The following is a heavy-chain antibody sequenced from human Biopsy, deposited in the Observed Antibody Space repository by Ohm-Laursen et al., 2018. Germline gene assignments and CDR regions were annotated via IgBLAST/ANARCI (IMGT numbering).Heavy chain of an antibody. J-gene: IGHJ6*02. Sequence: GTLSLTCTVSGGSISSYYWSWIRQPPGKGLEWIGHIYYSVMTNYNPSLQSRVSISVDTSRNQVSLTLSSVTAADTAVYYCARDSGILNYGNVKYYHYYGMDVWGQGTKVTVSS. D-gene: IGHD4-11*01. CDR1: GGSISSYY. V-gene: IGHV4-59*01. CDR2: IYYSVMT. CDR3: ARDSGILNYGNVKYYHYYGMDV.